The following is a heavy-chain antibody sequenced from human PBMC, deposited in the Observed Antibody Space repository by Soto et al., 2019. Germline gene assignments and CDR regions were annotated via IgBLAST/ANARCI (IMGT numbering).Heavy chain of an antibody. Sequence: KPSETLSLTCAVSGYSISSGYYWGWIRQPPGKGLEWIGSIYHSGSTYYNPSLKSRVTISVDTSKNQFSLKLSSVTAADTAVYYCARASPRSSSSPYLYYYYGMDVWGQGTTVTVS. CDR2: IYHSGST. CDR3: ARASPRSSSSPYLYYYYGMDV. D-gene: IGHD6-13*01. V-gene: IGHV4-38-2*01. CDR1: GYSISSGYY. J-gene: IGHJ6*02.